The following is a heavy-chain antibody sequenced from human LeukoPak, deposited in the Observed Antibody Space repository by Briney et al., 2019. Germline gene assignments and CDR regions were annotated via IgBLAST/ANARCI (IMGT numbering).Heavy chain of an antibody. J-gene: IGHJ6*03. V-gene: IGHV3-15*01. Sequence: GGSLRLSCAASGFTFSNAWMSWVRQAPGKGLEWVGRIKSKTDGGATDYAAPVKGRFTISRDDSKNTLYLQMNSLKTEDTAVYYCTTGTVIAAAGNTYYYYMDVWGKGTTVTVSS. D-gene: IGHD6-13*01. CDR2: IKSKTDGGAT. CDR3: TTGTVIAAAGNTYYYYMDV. CDR1: GFTFSNAW.